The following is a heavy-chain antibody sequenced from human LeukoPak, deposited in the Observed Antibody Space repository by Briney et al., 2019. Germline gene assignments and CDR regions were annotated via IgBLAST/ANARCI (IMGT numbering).Heavy chain of an antibody. D-gene: IGHD1-26*01. V-gene: IGHV1-8*01. Sequence: ASVKVSCKASGYLLISYDINWVRQATGRGLEWMGWMNPNSGHTGYAQKFQGRVTMTRDTSISTAYMELSSLRSEDTAVYYCVRVQSGSYARYGMDVWGQGTTVTVSS. J-gene: IGHJ6*02. CDR1: GYLLISYD. CDR3: VRVQSGSYARYGMDV. CDR2: MNPNSGHT.